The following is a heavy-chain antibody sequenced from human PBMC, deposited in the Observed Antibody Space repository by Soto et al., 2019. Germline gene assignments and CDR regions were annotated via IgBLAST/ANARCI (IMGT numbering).Heavy chain of an antibody. CDR3: ARGSGTFDI. CDR1: GGSFSGYY. V-gene: IGHV4-34*01. J-gene: IGHJ3*02. CDR2: INHSGRT. Sequence: NPSETLSLTCDVYGGSFSGYYWSWIRQPPGKGLEWIGDINHSGRTNYNPSLKSRVTISVDTSKNQLSLNLNFVTAADTAVYYCARGSGTFDIWGQGTMVTVSS.